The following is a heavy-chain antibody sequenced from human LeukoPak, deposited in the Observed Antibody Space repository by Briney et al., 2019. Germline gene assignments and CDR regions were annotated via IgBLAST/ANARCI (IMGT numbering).Heavy chain of an antibody. D-gene: IGHD3-3*01. V-gene: IGHV4-34*01. CDR1: GGSFSGYY. Sequence: SETLSLTCAVYGGSFSGYYWSWIRQPPGKGLEWIGEINHSGSTNYNPSLKSRVTISVDTSKNQFSLKLSSVTAADTAVYYCARGAQYDFWSGYFYYGMDVWGQGTTVTVSS. CDR2: INHSGST. J-gene: IGHJ6*02. CDR3: ARGAQYDFWSGYFYYGMDV.